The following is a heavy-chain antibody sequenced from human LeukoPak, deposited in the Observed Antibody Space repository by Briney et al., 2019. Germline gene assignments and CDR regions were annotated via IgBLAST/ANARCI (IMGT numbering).Heavy chain of an antibody. J-gene: IGHJ4*02. CDR1: GFTFSSYA. Sequence: PGGSLRLSCAASGFTFSSYAMSWVRQAPGKGLEGVSGITGSGGSTYYADSVKGRSTISRDSSKNTLYLQMNSLRAEDTAVYYCAKDRPGYSNLWAYWGQGTLVTVSS. V-gene: IGHV3-23*01. CDR2: ITGSGGST. CDR3: AKDRPGYSNLWAY. D-gene: IGHD6-13*01.